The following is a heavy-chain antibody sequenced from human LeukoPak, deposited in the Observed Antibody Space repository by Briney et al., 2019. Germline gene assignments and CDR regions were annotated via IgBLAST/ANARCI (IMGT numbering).Heavy chain of an antibody. J-gene: IGHJ4*02. V-gene: IGHV4-39*07. Sequence: SETLSLTCTVSGGSTSSSSYYWGWIRQPPGQGLEWIGSIYYSGSTYYNPSLKSRVTISVDTSKNQFFLKLSSVTAADTAVYYCARDSQLERKSFDYWGQGTLVTVSS. CDR2: IYYSGST. D-gene: IGHD1-1*01. CDR3: ARDSQLERKSFDY. CDR1: GGSTSSSSYY.